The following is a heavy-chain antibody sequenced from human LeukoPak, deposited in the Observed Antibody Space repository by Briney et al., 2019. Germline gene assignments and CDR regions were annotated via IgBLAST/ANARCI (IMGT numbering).Heavy chain of an antibody. V-gene: IGHV4-39*01. CDR3: ARLASNRPAVLRYFDRAYARHWFDP. J-gene: IGHJ5*02. D-gene: IGHD3-9*01. Sequence: SETLSLTCTVSGGSISSSIYYWGWIRQPPGKGLEWIGSIYYSGSTYYNPSLKSRVTISVDTSKNQFSLKLSSVTAADTAVYYCARLASNRPAVLRYFDRAYARHWFDPWGQGTLVTASS. CDR1: GGSISSSIYY. CDR2: IYYSGST.